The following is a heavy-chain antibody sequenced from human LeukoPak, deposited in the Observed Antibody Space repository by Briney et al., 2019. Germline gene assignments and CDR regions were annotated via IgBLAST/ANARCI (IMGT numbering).Heavy chain of an antibody. CDR3: ARQRDGGLDY. D-gene: IGHD5-24*01. Sequence: PSETLSLTCTVSDGSISSYYWSWIRQPPGKGLEWIGYIYTSGSTNYNPSLKSRVTISVDTSKNQFSLKLSSVTAADTAVYYCARQRDGGLDYWGQGTLVTVSS. V-gene: IGHV4-4*09. CDR1: DGSISSYY. J-gene: IGHJ4*02. CDR2: IYTSGST.